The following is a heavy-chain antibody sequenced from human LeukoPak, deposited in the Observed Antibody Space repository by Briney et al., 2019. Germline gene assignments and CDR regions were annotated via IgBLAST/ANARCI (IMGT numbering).Heavy chain of an antibody. V-gene: IGHV3-23*01. J-gene: IGHJ6*03. D-gene: IGHD1/OR15-1a*01. Sequence: GGSLRLSYAVSGFTFSAYVMSWVRQAPGEGLEWVSSISAGGDITYYADSVKGRFTISRDNAKNTLYLQVNSLRVEDTAVYYCAREGTGSYMDVWGKGTTVTVSS. CDR2: ISAGGDIT. CDR1: GFTFSAYV. CDR3: AREGTGSYMDV.